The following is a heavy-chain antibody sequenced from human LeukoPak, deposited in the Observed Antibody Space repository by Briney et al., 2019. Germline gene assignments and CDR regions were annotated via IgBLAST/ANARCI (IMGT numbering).Heavy chain of an antibody. J-gene: IGHJ4*02. CDR1: GFTFSTYD. CDR2: IGTAGDT. V-gene: IGHV3-13*01. D-gene: IGHD1-26*01. Sequence: GSLRLSRAASGFTFSTYDMHWVRQATGKGLEWVSAIGTAGDTYYPDSVKGRFTISRENAKNSFFLQMNSLRAGDTAVYYCARGYSGSYVPFDYWGQGALVTVSS. CDR3: ARGYSGSYVPFDY.